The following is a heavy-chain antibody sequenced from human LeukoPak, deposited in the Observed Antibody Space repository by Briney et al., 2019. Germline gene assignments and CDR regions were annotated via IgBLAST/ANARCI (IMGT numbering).Heavy chain of an antibody. J-gene: IGHJ4*02. V-gene: IGHV3-53*01. Sequence: GSLKLSCAVSGINVSHYHKSWVRQAPGKGLEWVSVIYSNNTTYYADAVKGRFTISRGNSNSTLYLQMNNLRVDDTAVYYCARASWGYDFDSWGLGTLVAVSS. CDR1: GINVSHYH. D-gene: IGHD7-27*01. CDR2: IYSNNTT. CDR3: ARASWGYDFDS.